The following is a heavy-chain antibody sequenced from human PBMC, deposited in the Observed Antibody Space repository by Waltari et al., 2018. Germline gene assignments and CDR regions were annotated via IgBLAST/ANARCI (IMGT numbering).Heavy chain of an antibody. J-gene: IGHJ4*02. D-gene: IGHD6-13*01. CDR1: GGSISGFY. CDR3: ARGHSTRWYLDS. V-gene: IGHV4-59*01. Sequence: QVQLQESAPGLVKPSETLSLTCIVPGGSISGFYWSWIRQPPGKGLEWVGYIFYSGTTNYNPSLKSRVTISIDTSNNQFSLNLRSVTAADTAVYYCARGHSTRWYLDSWGQGTLVSVSS. CDR2: IFYSGTT.